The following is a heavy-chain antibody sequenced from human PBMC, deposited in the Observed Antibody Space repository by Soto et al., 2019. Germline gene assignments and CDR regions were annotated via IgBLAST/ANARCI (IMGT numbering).Heavy chain of an antibody. J-gene: IGHJ4*02. Sequence: DVQLLESGGGLVQPGGSLRLSCAASGITISIYPMSWVRQAPGKGLDWVSGISGSGDRTYYADSAKGRFTISKDISKNSLSLQVDSLGVDDTAVYFCVKDDGGSPSTPPLWGQGTLVTVSS. CDR2: ISGSGDRT. CDR3: VKDDGGSPSTPPL. V-gene: IGHV3-23*01. D-gene: IGHD2-15*01. CDR1: GITISIYP.